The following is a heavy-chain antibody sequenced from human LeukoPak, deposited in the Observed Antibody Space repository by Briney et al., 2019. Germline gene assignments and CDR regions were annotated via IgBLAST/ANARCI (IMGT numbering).Heavy chain of an antibody. J-gene: IGHJ6*03. D-gene: IGHD2-2*01. CDR1: GYTFTSYG. V-gene: IGHV1-18*01. Sequence: GASVKVSCKASGYTFTSYGISWVRQAPGQGLEWMGWISAYNGNTNYAQKLQGRVTMTTDTSTSTAYMELRSLRSDDTAVYYCARYGISWYSYYYYMDVWGKGTTVTISS. CDR2: ISAYNGNT. CDR3: ARYGISWYSYYYYMDV.